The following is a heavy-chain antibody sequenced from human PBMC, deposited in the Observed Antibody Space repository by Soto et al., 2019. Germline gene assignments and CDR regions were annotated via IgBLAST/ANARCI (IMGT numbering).Heavy chain of an antibody. J-gene: IGHJ5*02. CDR2: IYYSGST. CDR1: GGSISSGGYY. Sequence: QVQLQESGPGLVKPSQTLSLTCTVSGGSISSGGYYWSWIRQHPGKGLEWIGYIYYSGSTYYNPSLKSRVNKTVDTSKNQCSLKLSSVTAADTAVYYCARVGGINWFDPWGQGKLVTVSS. V-gene: IGHV4-31*03. D-gene: IGHD1-20*01. CDR3: ARVGGINWFDP.